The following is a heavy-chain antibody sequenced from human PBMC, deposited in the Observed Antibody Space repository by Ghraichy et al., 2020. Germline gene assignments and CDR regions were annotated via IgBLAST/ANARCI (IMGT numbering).Heavy chain of an antibody. CDR1: GITFTYFA. Sequence: GGSLRLSCAASGITFTYFAMTWVRQAPGKGLEWVSSITSSFGNTYYADSVKGRFTISRDNSKNTLFMQMNSLRAEDTAVYYCAAHHTPPRYCSSTSCYLGDYGMDVWGQGTTVTVSS. V-gene: IGHV3-23*01. D-gene: IGHD2-2*01. CDR2: ITSSFGNT. J-gene: IGHJ6*02. CDR3: AAHHTPPRYCSSTSCYLGDYGMDV.